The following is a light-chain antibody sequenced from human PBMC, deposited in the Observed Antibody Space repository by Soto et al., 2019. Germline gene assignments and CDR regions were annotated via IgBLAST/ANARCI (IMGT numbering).Light chain of an antibody. CDR1: QSVSSRY. CDR2: GAS. V-gene: IGKV3-20*01. CDR3: HQYDNSPLT. Sequence: EIVLTQSPGTLSLSPGESATLSCRASQSVSSRYLGWYQQRPGQAPRLLIYGASSRATGIPDRFSGSGSGTDFTLTISRLEPEDFAVYYCHQYDNSPLTFGGGTKVAIK. J-gene: IGKJ4*01.